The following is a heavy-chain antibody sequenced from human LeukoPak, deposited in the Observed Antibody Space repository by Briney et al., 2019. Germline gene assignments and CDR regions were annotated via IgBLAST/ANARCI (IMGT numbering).Heavy chain of an antibody. J-gene: IGHJ6*02. Sequence: GGSLRLSCAASGFTFSSYGMHWVRQAPGKGLEWVVVISYDGSNKYYADSVKGRFTISRDNSKNTLYLQMNSLRAEDTAVYYCVLLWFGELLPPPGMDVWGQGTTVTVSS. D-gene: IGHD3-10*01. CDR2: ISYDGSNK. CDR3: VLLWFGELLPPPGMDV. CDR1: GFTFSSYG. V-gene: IGHV3-30*03.